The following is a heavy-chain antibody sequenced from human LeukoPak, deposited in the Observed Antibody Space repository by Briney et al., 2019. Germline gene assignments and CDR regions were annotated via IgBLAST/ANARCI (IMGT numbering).Heavy chain of an antibody. CDR3: ARIGSASTNWFDP. V-gene: IGHV3-7*03. Sequence: GGSLRLSCAASGFTFSSHWMSWVRQAPGKGLEWVANIKSDGSTKYYVDSVKGRFTISRDNAESSLYLQMNSLGAEDTAVYNCARIGSASTNWFDPWGQGTLVTVSS. CDR1: GFTFSSHW. J-gene: IGHJ5*02. D-gene: IGHD1-1*01. CDR2: IKSDGSTK.